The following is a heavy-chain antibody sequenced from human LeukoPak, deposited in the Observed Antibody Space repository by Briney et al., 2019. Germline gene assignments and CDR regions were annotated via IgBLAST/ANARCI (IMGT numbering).Heavy chain of an antibody. CDR1: GFTLNTYT. J-gene: IGHJ4*02. CDR2: ISSSSRYI. V-gene: IGHV3-21*01. CDR3: ARFVDHYDSSGYHRHYFDS. D-gene: IGHD3-22*01. Sequence: GGSLRLSFATSGFTLNTYTRSWVRQAPGKGLEWFSSISSSSRYIYSANSLKGRFTISRDNAKSSLHLQMNSLRAEVTVLYFCARFVDHYDSSGYHRHYFDSWGQGTLVTVSS.